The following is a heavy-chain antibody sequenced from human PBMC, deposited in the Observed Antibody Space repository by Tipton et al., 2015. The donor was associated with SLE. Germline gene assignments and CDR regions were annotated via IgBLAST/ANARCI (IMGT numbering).Heavy chain of an antibody. V-gene: IGHV3-30-3*02. CDR1: GFTFSSYT. Sequence: SLRLSCAASGFTFSSYTLHWVRQAPGKGLEWVAGMSYDGTNKKCADSVNGRFTISRDNSRNTLYLQMENLRPEDTSLYYCAKFIGYTNGLFDLWGRGTLVTISS. J-gene: IGHJ2*01. D-gene: IGHD2-2*02. CDR3: AKFIGYTNGLFDL. CDR2: MSYDGTNK.